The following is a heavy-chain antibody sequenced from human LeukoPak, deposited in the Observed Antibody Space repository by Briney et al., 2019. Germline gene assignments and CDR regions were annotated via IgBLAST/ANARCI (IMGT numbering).Heavy chain of an antibody. V-gene: IGHV3-7*01. D-gene: IGHD2/OR15-2a*01. CDR2: IKQDGSEK. Sequence: PGGSLRLSCAASGFTFSSYWMSWVRQAPGEGLEWVANIKQDGSEKYYVDSVKGRFTISRDNAKNSLYLQMNSLRAEDTAVYYCASQARVSAARATGDYWGQGTLVTVSS. CDR3: ASQARVSAARATGDY. J-gene: IGHJ4*02. CDR1: GFTFSSYW.